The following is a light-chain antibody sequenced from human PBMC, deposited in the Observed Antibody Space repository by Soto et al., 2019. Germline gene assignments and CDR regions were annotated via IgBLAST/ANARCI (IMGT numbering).Light chain of an antibody. CDR3: MRSLQSPWT. CDR1: QSLLYSNGYNY. J-gene: IGKJ1*01. V-gene: IGKV2-28*01. CDR2: LGS. Sequence: DIVMTQSQLSLPVTPGEPASISCRPSQSLLYSNGYNYLDWYLKKPGQSPQLLIYLGSDRASGVPDRISGNISGTDFTLTIITVGVEDVGVYYCMRSLQSPWTRGQGTKVDLK.